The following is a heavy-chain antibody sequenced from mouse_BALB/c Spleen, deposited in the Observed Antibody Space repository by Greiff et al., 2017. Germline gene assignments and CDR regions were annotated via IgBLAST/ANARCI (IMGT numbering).Heavy chain of an antibody. CDR2: ISNLAYSI. Sequence: DVMLVESGGGLVQPGGSRKLSCAASGFTFSDYGMAWVRQAPGKGPEWVAFISNLAYSIYCADTVTGRFTISRENAKNTLYLEMSSLRSEDTAMYYCARAPTALYYAMDYWGQGTSVTVSS. D-gene: IGHD1-2*01. J-gene: IGHJ4*01. V-gene: IGHV5-15*02. CDR3: ARAPTALYYAMDY. CDR1: GFTFSDYG.